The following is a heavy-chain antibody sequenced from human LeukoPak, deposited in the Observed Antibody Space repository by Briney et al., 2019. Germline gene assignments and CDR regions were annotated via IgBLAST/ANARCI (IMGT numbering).Heavy chain of an antibody. CDR3: ARVRGSGYSKDYFDY. J-gene: IGHJ4*02. CDR1: GYSISSGYY. CDR2: IYHSGST. Sequence: SETLSLTCTVSGYSISSGYYWGWIRQPPGKGLEWIGSIYHSGSTYYNPSLKSRVTISVDTSKNQFSLKLSSVTAADTAVYYCARVRGSGYSKDYFDYWGQGTLVTVSS. D-gene: IGHD5-12*01. V-gene: IGHV4-38-2*02.